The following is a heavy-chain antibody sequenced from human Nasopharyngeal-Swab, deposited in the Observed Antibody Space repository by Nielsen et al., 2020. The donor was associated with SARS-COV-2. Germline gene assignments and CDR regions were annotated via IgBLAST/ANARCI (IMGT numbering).Heavy chain of an antibody. D-gene: IGHD6-19*01. CDR1: GFGFSAFA. Sequence: GESLKISCAASGFGFSAFAMSWVRQAPGKGLEWVSAADGNDGSTFYADSVRGRFTISRDNSKNTLYLQMNSLRAEDTALYYCAKKYGTRGWYVGLDYWGQGTQVTVSS. J-gene: IGHJ4*02. CDR3: AKKYGTRGWYVGLDY. V-gene: IGHV3-23*01. CDR2: ADGNDGST.